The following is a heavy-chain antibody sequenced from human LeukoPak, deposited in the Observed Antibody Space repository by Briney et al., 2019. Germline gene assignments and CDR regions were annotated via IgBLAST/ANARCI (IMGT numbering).Heavy chain of an antibody. Sequence: GGSLRLCCAASGFTVSSNYMSWVRQAPGKGLEWVPVIYSGGSTYYADSVKGRFTISRDNSKNTLYLQMNSLRAEDTAVYYCARDPYYYDSSGYYYERWGQGTLVTVSS. CDR2: IYSGGST. CDR1: GFTVSSNY. V-gene: IGHV3-66*01. D-gene: IGHD3-22*01. J-gene: IGHJ4*02. CDR3: ARDPYYYDSSGYYYER.